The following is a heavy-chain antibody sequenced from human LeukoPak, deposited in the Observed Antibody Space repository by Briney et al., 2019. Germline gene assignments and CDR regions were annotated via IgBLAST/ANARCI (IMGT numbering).Heavy chain of an antibody. Sequence: ASVKVSCKASGYTFNGYGINWVRQAPGQGLEWLGWISPYKDTPYYTQQVQGRVTLTIDTSTSTAHMELRSLRSDDTAVYYCARADGGYYYYSMDVWGKGTTVTLSS. J-gene: IGHJ6*03. CDR1: GYTFNGYG. V-gene: IGHV1-18*01. CDR3: ARADGGYYYYSMDV. D-gene: IGHD3-10*01. CDR2: ISPYKDTP.